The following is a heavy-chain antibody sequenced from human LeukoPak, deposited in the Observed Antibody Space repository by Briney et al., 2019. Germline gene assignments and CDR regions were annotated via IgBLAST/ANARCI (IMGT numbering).Heavy chain of an antibody. V-gene: IGHV3-48*03. CDR2: ISSSGSTI. CDR1: GFTFSSYE. J-gene: IGHJ4*02. Sequence: WGSLSLSCAAFGFTFSSYEMNWVRQAPGKGLEWVSSISSSGSTIYYADSLRGRFTISRDNTKNSLYLQMNSLRAEDTDVYYCARGFLNSGCDRWGQGTLVTVSS. D-gene: IGHD6-19*01. CDR3: ARGFLNSGCDR.